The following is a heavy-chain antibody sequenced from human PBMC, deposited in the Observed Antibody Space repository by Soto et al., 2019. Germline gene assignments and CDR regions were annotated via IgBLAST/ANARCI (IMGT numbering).Heavy chain of an antibody. V-gene: IGHV1-69*13. CDR2: IIPIFGTA. D-gene: IGHD3-22*01. J-gene: IGHJ6*02. Sequence: SVKVSCKASGGTFSSYAISWVRQAPGQGLEWMGGIIPIFGTANYAQKFQGRVTITADESTSTAYMELSSLRSEDTAVYYCARMSYQGSGFYPRQSSYCYYGKDVWDRGPTIVVSS. CDR1: GGTFSSYA. CDR3: ARMSYQGSGFYPRQSSYCYYGKDV.